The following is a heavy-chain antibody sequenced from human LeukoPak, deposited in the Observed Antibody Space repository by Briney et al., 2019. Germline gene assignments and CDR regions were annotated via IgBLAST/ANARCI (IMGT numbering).Heavy chain of an antibody. CDR1: GGSISSYY. CDR3: ARDSRSLGVTTVTRGFDS. V-gene: IGHV4-39*07. D-gene: IGHD4-17*01. CDR2: IYYSGST. J-gene: IGHJ4*02. Sequence: SETLSLTCTVSGGSISSYYWGWIRQPPGKGLEWIGSIYYSGSTYYNPSLKSRVTISVDTSKNQFFLKLSSVTAADTAVYYCARDSRSLGVTTVTRGFDSWGQGTLVTVSS.